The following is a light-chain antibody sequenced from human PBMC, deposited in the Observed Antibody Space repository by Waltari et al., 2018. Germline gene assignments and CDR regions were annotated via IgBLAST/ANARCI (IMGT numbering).Light chain of an antibody. Sequence: EIMLTQSPGTLSLSPGERATLSCRASQNIGRYLVGYHQKPGQAPRLLIYEASRRATGIPDRFSGSGSGTDFSLTISRLEPEDFAVYYCQNHERLPATFGQGTKVEIK. J-gene: IGKJ1*01. CDR3: QNHERLPAT. CDR1: QNIGRY. CDR2: EAS. V-gene: IGKV3-20*01.